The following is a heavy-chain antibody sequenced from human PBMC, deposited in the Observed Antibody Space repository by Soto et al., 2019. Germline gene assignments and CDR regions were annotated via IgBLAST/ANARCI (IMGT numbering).Heavy chain of an antibody. CDR1: GASITSDY. CDR3: ARYYDFWTGLDY. J-gene: IGHJ4*02. Sequence: SETLSLTCSVSGASITSDYWSWIRQPPEKGLEWIGYMHHSGTANYNPSLKSRVAISVDTSKNQFSLKLNSVTAADTAVYYCARYYDFWTGLDYWGQGTLVTVSS. D-gene: IGHD3-3*01. V-gene: IGHV4-59*08. CDR2: MHHSGTA.